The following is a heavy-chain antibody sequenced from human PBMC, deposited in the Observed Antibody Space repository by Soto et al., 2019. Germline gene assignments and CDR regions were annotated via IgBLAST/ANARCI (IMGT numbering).Heavy chain of an antibody. J-gene: IGHJ6*02. V-gene: IGHV3-11*01. CDR3: ARLDGNDYYSSGYYYYYYGMDV. Sequence: QVQLVESGGGLVKPGGSLRLSCAASGFTFSDYYMSWIRQAPGKGLEWVSYSSSSGSTIYYADSVKGRFTISRDNAKNSLYLQMSSLRAEDTAVYDCARLDGNDYYSSGYYYYYYGMDVWCPGTTVTVSS. CDR1: GFTFSDYY. D-gene: IGHD3-22*01. CDR2: SSSSGSTI.